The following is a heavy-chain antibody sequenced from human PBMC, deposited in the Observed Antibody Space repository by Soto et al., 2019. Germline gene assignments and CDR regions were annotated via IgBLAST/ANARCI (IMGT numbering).Heavy chain of an antibody. V-gene: IGHV3-23*01. CDR2: ISGSGGGT. CDR3: AKDHWGSY. Sequence: GSLRLSCVASGFTFSTYAMSWVRQAPGKGLEWVSAISGSGGGTYYADSVKGRFTTSRDNSKNTLYLQMNSLRAEDTALYYCAKDHWGSYSGQGTLVTVSS. CDR1: GFTFSTYA. D-gene: IGHD3-16*01. J-gene: IGHJ4*02.